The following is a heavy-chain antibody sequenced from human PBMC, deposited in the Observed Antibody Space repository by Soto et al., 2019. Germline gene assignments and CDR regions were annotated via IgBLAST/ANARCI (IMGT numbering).Heavy chain of an antibody. V-gene: IGHV4-34*01. CDR1: GGSFSGYY. D-gene: IGHD6-13*01. CDR2: INHSGGT. J-gene: IGHJ4*02. Sequence: QVQLQQWGAGLLKPSETLSLTCAVYGGSFSGYYWSWIRQPPGKGLEWIGEINHSGGTNYNPSLKSRVTISVDTSKNHFSLKLISVTAADTAVYYCARTYSSSWSPFDYWGQGTRVTVTS. CDR3: ARTYSSSWSPFDY.